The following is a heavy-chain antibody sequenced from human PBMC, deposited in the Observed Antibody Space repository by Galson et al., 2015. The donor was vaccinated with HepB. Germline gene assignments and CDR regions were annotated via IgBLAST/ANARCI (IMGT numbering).Heavy chain of an antibody. V-gene: IGHV3-11*05. CDR2: ISSSSSYT. CDR3: AREVGGCSGGSCYHAYYYYYGMDV. J-gene: IGHJ6*02. D-gene: IGHD2-15*01. Sequence: SLRLSCAASGFTFSDYYMSWIRQAPGKGLEWVSYISSSSSYTNYADSVKGRFTISRGNAKNSLYLQMNSLRAEDTAVYYCAREVGGCSGGSCYHAYYYYYGMDVWGQGTTVTVSS. CDR1: GFTFSDYY.